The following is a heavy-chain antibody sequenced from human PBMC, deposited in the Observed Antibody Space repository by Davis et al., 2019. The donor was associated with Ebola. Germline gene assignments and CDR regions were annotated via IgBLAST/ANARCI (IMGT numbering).Heavy chain of an antibody. CDR1: GDSIGSNFYS. J-gene: IGHJ2*01. CDR3: ARQYYSYWYFDL. CDR2: IHHSGRT. D-gene: IGHD3-10*01. Sequence: PSETLSLTCTVSGDSIGSNFYSWNWIRQPPGGGLEWIGYIHHSGRTSYNPSLKSRLTISVDRSKNQFSLNLSSVTAADTAVYYCARQYYSYWYFDLWGRGTLVTVSS. V-gene: IGHV4-30-2*01.